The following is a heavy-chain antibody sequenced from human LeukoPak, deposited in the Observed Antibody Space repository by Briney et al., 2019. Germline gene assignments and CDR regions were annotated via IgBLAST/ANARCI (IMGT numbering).Heavy chain of an antibody. J-gene: IGHJ6*02. CDR3: ARQVSSSWPNYYYYYGMDV. D-gene: IGHD6-13*01. Sequence: SETLSLTCTVSGVSISSYYCTWIRQAPGKGLEWIGYIYYSGSTNYNPSLKSRVTISADTSKNQFSLRLTTVTAADTAVYYCARQVSSSWPNYYYYYGMDVWGQGTTVTVSS. CDR1: GVSISSYY. CDR2: IYYSGST. V-gene: IGHV4-59*08.